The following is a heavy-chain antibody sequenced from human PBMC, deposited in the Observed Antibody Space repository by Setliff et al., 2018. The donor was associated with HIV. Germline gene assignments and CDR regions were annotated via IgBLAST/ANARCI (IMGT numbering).Heavy chain of an antibody. CDR3: ARGRLPTGMDV. CDR2: VYYNWAT. Sequence: NPSETLSLTCAVYGESFSGFYWNWIRQPPGKGLEWVGNVYYNWATYYNPSLKNRVTISVDTSKNQFFLKVTSVTAADTAVYYCARGRLPTGMDVWGKGTTVTVSS. J-gene: IGHJ6*04. D-gene: IGHD4-17*01. V-gene: IGHV4-34*01. CDR1: GESFSGFY.